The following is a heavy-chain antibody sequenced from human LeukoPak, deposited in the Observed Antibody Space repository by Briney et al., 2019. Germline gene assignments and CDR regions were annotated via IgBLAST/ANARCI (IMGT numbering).Heavy chain of an antibody. CDR3: ARARPYYYDSSGYRRYYFDY. CDR1: GGTFSSYA. Sequence: GASVKVSCKASGGTFSSYAISWVRQAPGQGLEWMGRIIPIFGTANYAQKFQGRVTITTDESTSTAYMELSSLRSEDTAVYYCARARPYYYDSSGYRRYYFDYWGQGTLVTVSS. V-gene: IGHV1-69*05. J-gene: IGHJ4*02. D-gene: IGHD3-22*01. CDR2: IIPIFGTA.